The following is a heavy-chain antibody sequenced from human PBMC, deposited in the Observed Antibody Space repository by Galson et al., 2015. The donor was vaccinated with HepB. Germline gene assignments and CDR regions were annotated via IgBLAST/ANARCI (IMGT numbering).Heavy chain of an antibody. CDR1: GFSLSTSGMR. CDR2: IDWDDDK. CDR3: ARTPYSSGWYDWFDP. J-gene: IGHJ5*02. Sequence: PALVKPTQTLTLTCTFSGFSLSTSGMRVSWIRQPPGKALEWLARIDWDDDKFYSTSLKTRLTISKDTSKNQVVLTMTNMDPVDTATYYCARTPYSSGWYDWFDPWGQGTLVTVSS. D-gene: IGHD6-19*01. V-gene: IGHV2-70*04.